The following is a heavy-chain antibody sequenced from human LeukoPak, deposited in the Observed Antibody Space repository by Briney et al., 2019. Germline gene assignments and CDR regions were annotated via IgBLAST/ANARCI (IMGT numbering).Heavy chain of an antibody. CDR3: ARDGVVNYYDSSGYYLGVSDH. V-gene: IGHV1-2*02. CDR1: GYTFTGYY. J-gene: IGHJ4*02. D-gene: IGHD3-22*01. Sequence: ASVKVSCKASGYTFTGYYMHWVRQASGQGLEWMGWINPNSGGTNYAQKFQGRVTMTRDTSISTAYMELSRLRSDDTAVYYCARDGVVNYYDSSGYYLGVSDHWGQGTLVTVSS. CDR2: INPNSGGT.